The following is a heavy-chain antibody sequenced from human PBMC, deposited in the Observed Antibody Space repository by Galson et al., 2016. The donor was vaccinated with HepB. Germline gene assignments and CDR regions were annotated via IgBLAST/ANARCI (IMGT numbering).Heavy chain of an antibody. CDR3: GKDRGSGSYYGTDV. CDR2: IWPDGTNT. V-gene: IGHV3-33*06. Sequence: SLRLSCAASGFSFSDHAMHWVRQAPGKGLEWLAVIWPDGTNTFYADSVKDRFTISRDNSKNPLFLQMSSLGAEDKAVNYCGKDRGSGSYYGTDVWGQGTTVNVSS. D-gene: IGHD2-15*01. J-gene: IGHJ6*02. CDR1: GFSFSDHA.